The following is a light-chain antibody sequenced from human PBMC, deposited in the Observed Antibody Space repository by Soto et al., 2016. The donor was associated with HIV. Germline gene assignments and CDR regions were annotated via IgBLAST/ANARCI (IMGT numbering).Light chain of an antibody. V-gene: IGKV1-8*01. CDR3: QQYYSYPTT. J-gene: IGKJ2*01. CDR2: AAS. CDR1: QGISSY. Sequence: AIRMTQSPSSLSASTGDRVTITCRASQGISSYLAWYQQKPGKAPKLLIYAASTLQSGVPSRFSGSGSGTDFTLTISCLQSEDFATYYCQQYYSYPTTFGLGDQAGDQT.